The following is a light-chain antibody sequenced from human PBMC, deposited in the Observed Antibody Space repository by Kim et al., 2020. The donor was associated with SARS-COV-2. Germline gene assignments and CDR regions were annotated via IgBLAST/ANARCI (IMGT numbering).Light chain of an antibody. CDR1: RSIVRN. V-gene: IGKV3-20*01. Sequence: LSPGETVTLSCRASRSIVRNLAWYQQKFGQAPRLLVYDASSRVSGIPDRFSGSGSGTDFTLTIGRLEPEDFAMYYCQQYGGSPPTFGQGTKVDIK. J-gene: IGKJ1*01. CDR2: DAS. CDR3: QQYGGSPPT.